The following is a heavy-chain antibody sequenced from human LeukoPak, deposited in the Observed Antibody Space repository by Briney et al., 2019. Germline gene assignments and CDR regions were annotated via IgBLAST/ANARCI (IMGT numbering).Heavy chain of an antibody. CDR2: IYYSGDT. CDR3: ARHKDSGDYPLDY. J-gene: IGHJ4*02. D-gene: IGHD4-17*01. CDR1: GGSVSGYY. Sequence: SETLSLTCTVSGGSVSGYYWSWIRQPPGKGLEWIGYIYYSGDTNYNPSLKGRLIMSLDTSKNHFSLKLNSVTAADTAVYYCARHKDSGDYPLDYWGQGILVSVSS. V-gene: IGHV4-59*02.